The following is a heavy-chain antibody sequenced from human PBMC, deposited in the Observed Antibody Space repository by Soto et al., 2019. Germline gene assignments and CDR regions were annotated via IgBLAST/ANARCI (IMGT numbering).Heavy chain of an antibody. CDR3: ARRLGYPTFAIDY. CDR1: GGSISSYY. CDR2: IYYSGST. D-gene: IGHD5-12*01. V-gene: IGHV4-59*01. J-gene: IGHJ4*02. Sequence: PSETLSLTCTVSGGSISSYYWSWIRQPPGKGLEWIGYIYYSGSTNYNPSLKSRVTISVDTSKNQFSLKLSSVTAADTAVYYCARRLGYPTFAIDYWGQGTLVTGSS.